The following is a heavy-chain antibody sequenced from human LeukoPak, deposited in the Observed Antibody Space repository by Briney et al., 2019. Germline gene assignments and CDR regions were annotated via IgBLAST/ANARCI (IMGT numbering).Heavy chain of an antibody. Sequence: GGSLRLSCAASGFTFSRYWMSWVRQAPGKGLECVGMIKEDGSEKYYADSVRGRLTISRDNAKNSLYLQINSLRADDTGVYYCTREIAVAGDYWGQGTLVTVSS. J-gene: IGHJ4*02. D-gene: IGHD6-19*01. CDR1: GFTFSRYW. CDR3: TREIAVAGDY. V-gene: IGHV3-7*01. CDR2: IKEDGSEK.